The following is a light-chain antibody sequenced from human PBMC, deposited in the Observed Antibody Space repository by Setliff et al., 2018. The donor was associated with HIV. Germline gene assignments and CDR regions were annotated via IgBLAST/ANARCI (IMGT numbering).Light chain of an antibody. Sequence: QSALTQPASVSGSPGQSITISCTGTSSDVGTYNLVSWYQQHPGKAPKLIIFEVSKRPSGVSHRFSASKSGNAASLTISGLQAEDEADYYCCSYAGSTTYVFGTGTKVTVL. CDR1: SSDVGTYNL. V-gene: IGLV2-23*02. J-gene: IGLJ1*01. CDR2: EVS. CDR3: CSYAGSTTYV.